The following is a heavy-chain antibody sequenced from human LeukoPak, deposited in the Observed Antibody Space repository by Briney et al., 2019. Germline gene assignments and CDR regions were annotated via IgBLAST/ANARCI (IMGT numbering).Heavy chain of an antibody. CDR2: ISSSSSYI. CDR3: AREGAYSGYELDY. CDR1: GFTFSSYS. V-gene: IGHV3-21*01. J-gene: IGHJ4*02. D-gene: IGHD5-12*01. Sequence: GGSLRLSCAASGFTFSSYSMNWVRQAPGKGLEWVSSISSSSSYIYYADSVKGRFTISRDNAKNSLYLQMNSLRAEDTAVYYCAREGAYSGYELDYWGQGTLVTVSS.